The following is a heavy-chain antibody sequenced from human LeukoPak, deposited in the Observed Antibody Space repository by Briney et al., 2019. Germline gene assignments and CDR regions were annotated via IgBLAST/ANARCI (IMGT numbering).Heavy chain of an antibody. Sequence: SETLSLTCTVSGGSISSSSYYWGWIRQPPGKGLEWIGSIYYSGSTYYNPSLKSRVTISVDTSKNQFSLKVTSVTAADTAVYFCARLTYGSGSYWFDYWGHGTLVTVSS. D-gene: IGHD3-10*01. CDR1: GGSISSSSYY. CDR2: IYYSGST. V-gene: IGHV4-39*07. J-gene: IGHJ4*01. CDR3: ARLTYGSGSYWFDY.